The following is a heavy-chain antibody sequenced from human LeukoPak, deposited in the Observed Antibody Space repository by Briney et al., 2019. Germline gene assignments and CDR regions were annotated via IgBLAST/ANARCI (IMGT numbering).Heavy chain of an antibody. CDR3: AKDGGIAARLVDY. D-gene: IGHD6-6*01. V-gene: IGHV3-7*03. CDR1: GFTFSRYW. CDR2: IKEDGSEN. Sequence: PGGSLRLSCAASGFTFSRYWMTWVRQAPGKGLEWVANIKEDGSENSYVESVKGRFTISRDNSKNTLYLQMNSLRAEDTAVYYCAKDGGIAARLVDYWGQGTLVTVSS. J-gene: IGHJ4*02.